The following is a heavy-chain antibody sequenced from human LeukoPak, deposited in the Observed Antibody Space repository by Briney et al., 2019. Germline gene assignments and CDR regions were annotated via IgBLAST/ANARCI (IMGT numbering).Heavy chain of an antibody. CDR1: DGSISGTPYY. D-gene: IGHD4-17*01. CDR2: IHYSGTV. J-gene: IGHJ6*03. CDR3: ARVTRYDNSRDNYYMDV. V-gene: IGHV4-39*06. Sequence: SETLSLTCTVSDGSISGTPYYWGWFRQPPGKGPEWIENIHYSGTVYYNPSLKSRLTISVDTSKNQFPLKVSSGTAADTAVYFCARVTRYDNSRDNYYMDVWGKGTTVTVSS.